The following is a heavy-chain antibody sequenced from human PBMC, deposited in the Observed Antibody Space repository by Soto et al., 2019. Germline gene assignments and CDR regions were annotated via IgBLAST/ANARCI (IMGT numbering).Heavy chain of an antibody. Sequence: QVQLVQSGAEVKQPGASVKVSCKASGYTFTSYGISWVRQAPGQGLEWMGWISAYNGNTNYAQKLQGRVTMTTDTSTSAAYMELRSLRSDETAVYYCARDRGIVVVPAAMGHYYYYYGMDVWGQGTTVTVSS. J-gene: IGHJ6*02. D-gene: IGHD2-2*01. CDR2: ISAYNGNT. CDR1: GYTFTSYG. V-gene: IGHV1-18*04. CDR3: ARDRGIVVVPAAMGHYYYYYGMDV.